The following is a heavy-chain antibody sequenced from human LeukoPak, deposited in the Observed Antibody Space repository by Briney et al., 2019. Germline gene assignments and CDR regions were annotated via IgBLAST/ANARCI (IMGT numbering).Heavy chain of an antibody. CDR1: GFTFSSYA. CDR3: AKAIAAAEVTFDY. D-gene: IGHD6-13*01. Sequence: GGSLRPSCAASGFTFSSYAMSWVRQAPGKGLEWVSAISGSGGSTYYADSVKGRFTISRDNSKNTLYLQMNSLRAEDTAVYYCAKAIAAAEVTFDYWGQGTLVTVSS. CDR2: ISGSGGST. J-gene: IGHJ4*02. V-gene: IGHV3-23*01.